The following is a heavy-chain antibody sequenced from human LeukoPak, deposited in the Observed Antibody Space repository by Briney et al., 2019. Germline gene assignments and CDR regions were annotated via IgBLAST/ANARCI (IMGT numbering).Heavy chain of an antibody. J-gene: IGHJ4*02. CDR2: INHSGST. Sequence: PSEALSLTCAVSGYSISSGYYWSWIRQPPGKGLGWIGEINHSGSTNYNPSLKSRVTISVDTSKNQFSLKLSSVTAADTAVYYCAARGIAAAPGNYWGQGTLVTVSS. CDR3: AARGIAAAPGNY. V-gene: IGHV4-34*01. CDR1: GYSISSGYY. D-gene: IGHD6-13*01.